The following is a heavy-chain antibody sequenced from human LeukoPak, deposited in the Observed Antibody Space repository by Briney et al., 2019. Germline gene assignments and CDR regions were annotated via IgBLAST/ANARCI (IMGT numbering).Heavy chain of an antibody. Sequence: PSETLSLTCTVSGGSISSGGYYWSWIRQHPGKGLEWIGYIYYSGSTYYNPSLKSRVTISVDTSKNQFSLKLSSVTAADTAVYYCARVGAAASYGMDVRGQGTTVTVSS. CDR2: IYYSGST. D-gene: IGHD6-25*01. CDR1: GGSISSGGYY. V-gene: IGHV4-31*03. J-gene: IGHJ6*02. CDR3: ARVGAAASYGMDV.